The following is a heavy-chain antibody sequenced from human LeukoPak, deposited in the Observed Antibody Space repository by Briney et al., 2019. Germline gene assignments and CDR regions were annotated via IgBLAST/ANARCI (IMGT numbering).Heavy chain of an antibody. CDR2: ISGSSSTI. CDR3: ARGPAVAGDY. Sequence: GGSHRLSRAASGFTLSSDSMNWVRQAPGKGLEWVSYISGSSSTIYYADSVKGLFTISRDNAKNSLYLQMNSLRAEDTAVYYCARGPAVAGDYWGQGPLVTVSS. D-gene: IGHD6-19*01. CDR1: GFTLSSDS. V-gene: IGHV3-48*04. J-gene: IGHJ4*02.